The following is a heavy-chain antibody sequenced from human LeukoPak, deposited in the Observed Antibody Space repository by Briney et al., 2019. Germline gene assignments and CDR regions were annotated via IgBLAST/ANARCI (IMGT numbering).Heavy chain of an antibody. J-gene: IGHJ4*02. CDR3: ARMDTAMVVYFDF. Sequence: PSETLSLTRTVSGGSIGSSIYYWGWIRQPPGKGLEWIGSIYYSGNTYYNPSLKSRVTISVDTSKNQFSLKLSSVTAADTAEYYCARMDTAMVVYFDFWGQGTLVTVSS. CDR2: IYYSGNT. CDR1: GGSIGSSIYY. D-gene: IGHD5-18*01. V-gene: IGHV4-39*01.